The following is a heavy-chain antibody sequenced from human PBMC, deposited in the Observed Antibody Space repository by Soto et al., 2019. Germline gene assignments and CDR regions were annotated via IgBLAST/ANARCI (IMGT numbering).Heavy chain of an antibody. D-gene: IGHD6-6*01. Sequence: SQTMRVPSGVYGGSFSGYYGRWIRQPPGKGLEWIGEINHSGSTNYNPSLKSRVTISVDTSKNQFSLKLSSVTAADTAVYYCARGGAARPRWFGPWGQGTLVTVYS. V-gene: IGHV4-34*01. CDR2: INHSGST. CDR3: ARGGAARPRWFGP. CDR1: GGSFSGYY. J-gene: IGHJ5*02.